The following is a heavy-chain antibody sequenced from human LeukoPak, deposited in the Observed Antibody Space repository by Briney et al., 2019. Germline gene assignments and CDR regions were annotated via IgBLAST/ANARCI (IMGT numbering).Heavy chain of an antibody. D-gene: IGHD2-8*01. Sequence: GGSLRLSCEASGFIFSSYGMHWVRQAPGKGLEWVAFIRYDGSNKYYTDSVKGRFTISRDNSKNTLYLQMNSLRAEDTAVYYCAKGLMVYANFDAFDIWGQGTMVTVSS. CDR2: IRYDGSNK. J-gene: IGHJ3*02. CDR1: GFIFSSYG. V-gene: IGHV3-30*02. CDR3: AKGLMVYANFDAFDI.